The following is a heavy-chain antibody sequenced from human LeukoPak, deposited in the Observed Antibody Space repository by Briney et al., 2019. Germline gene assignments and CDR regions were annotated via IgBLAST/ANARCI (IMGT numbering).Heavy chain of an antibody. V-gene: IGHV3-7*01. CDR1: GFTFSRYW. J-gene: IGHJ4*02. CDR3: ARGGPSLSDY. Sequence: PGGSLRLSCAVSGFTFSRYWMSWVRQAPGKGLEWVANIKQDGSEKNYVDSVKGRFTISRDNAKNSEYLQMNSLRVEDTAVYYCARGGPSLSDYWGQGTLVTVSS. CDR2: IKQDGSEK. D-gene: IGHD2/OR15-2a*01.